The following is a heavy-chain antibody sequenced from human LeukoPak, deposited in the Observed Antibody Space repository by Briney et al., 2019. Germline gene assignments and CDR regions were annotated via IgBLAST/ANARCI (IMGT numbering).Heavy chain of an antibody. CDR2: IRNSGGSP. J-gene: IGHJ3*02. V-gene: IGHV3-23*01. CDR1: GFTFSTYG. CDR3: ARNRIEVADAFDI. Sequence: GGSLRLSCAASGFTFSTYGMSWVRQASGKGLEWVSAIRNSGGSPYYADSVKGRFTISRANSKNTLYMQMNSLRAEDTAVYYCARNRIEVADAFDIWGHGTTVTVSS. D-gene: IGHD6-19*01.